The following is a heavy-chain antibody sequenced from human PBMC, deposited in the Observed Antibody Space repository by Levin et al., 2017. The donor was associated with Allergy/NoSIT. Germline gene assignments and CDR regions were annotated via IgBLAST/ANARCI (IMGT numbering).Heavy chain of an antibody. CDR3: AKDRRQQLVPDY. J-gene: IGHJ4*02. D-gene: IGHD6-13*01. Sequence: ASVKVSCAASGFTFSSYAMSWVRQAPGKGLEWVSTISGSGDSTYYADSVKGRFTISRDNSKNTLYLQVNSLRAEDTALYYCAKDRRQQLVPDYWGQGTLVTVSS. CDR2: ISGSGDST. CDR1: GFTFSSYA. V-gene: IGHV3-23*01.